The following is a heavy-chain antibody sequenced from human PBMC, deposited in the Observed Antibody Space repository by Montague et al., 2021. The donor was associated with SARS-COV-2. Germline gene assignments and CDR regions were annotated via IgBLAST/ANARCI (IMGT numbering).Heavy chain of an antibody. D-gene: IGHD1-26*01. CDR1: GFSLSTSGMC. Sequence: PALEPTQTLTLTCTFSGFSLSTSGMCVSWIRQPPGKALEWLARIDWDDDKYYSTSLKTRLTISKDTSKNQVVLTMTNMDPVDTATYYCAREIAGATVLDYWGQGTLVTVSS. J-gene: IGHJ4*02. CDR3: AREIAGATVLDY. CDR2: IDWDDDK. V-gene: IGHV2-70*11.